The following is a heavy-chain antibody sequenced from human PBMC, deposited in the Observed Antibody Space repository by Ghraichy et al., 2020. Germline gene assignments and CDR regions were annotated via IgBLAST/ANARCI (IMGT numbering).Heavy chain of an antibody. CDR1: GFTFSSYS. CDR3: ARNLYGITASYYYYGMDV. D-gene: IGHD1-20*01. CDR2: ISSSSSST. Sequence: LSLTCAASGFTFSSYSMNWVRQAPGKGLEWVSSISSSSSSTYYADSLKGRFTISRDNAKNSLYLQMNSLRAEDTAVYYCARNLYGITASYYYYGMDVWGQGTTVTVSS. J-gene: IGHJ6*02. V-gene: IGHV3-21*01.